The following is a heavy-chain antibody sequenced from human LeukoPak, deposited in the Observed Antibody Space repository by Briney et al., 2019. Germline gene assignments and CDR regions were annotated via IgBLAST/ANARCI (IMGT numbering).Heavy chain of an antibody. CDR2: IYYSGST. D-gene: IGHD4-17*01. CDR3: AREGNYGDYPYYFDY. J-gene: IGHJ4*02. CDR1: GGSISSGDYY. Sequence: SQTLSLTCTVSGGSISSGDYYWSWIRQPPGKGLEWIGYIYYSGSTYYNPSLKSRVTISVDTSKNQFSLKLSSVTAADTAVYYCAREGNYGDYPYYFDYWGQGTLVTVSS. V-gene: IGHV4-30-4*01.